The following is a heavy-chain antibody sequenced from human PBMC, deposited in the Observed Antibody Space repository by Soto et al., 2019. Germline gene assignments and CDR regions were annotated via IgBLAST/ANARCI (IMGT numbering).Heavy chain of an antibody. CDR2: ISDRGDTT. J-gene: IGHJ4*02. D-gene: IGHD1-1*01. Sequence: GGSLRLCCAASGFTIRSNAMYWFRQAPGKGLEWVSAISDRGDTTHYADSVKGRFTISRDTSKNTLYLQLNALRADDTAVYYCAKDKPGTTSFDYWGQGTLVTVSS. CDR3: AKDKPGTTSFDY. V-gene: IGHV3-23*01. CDR1: GFTIRSNA.